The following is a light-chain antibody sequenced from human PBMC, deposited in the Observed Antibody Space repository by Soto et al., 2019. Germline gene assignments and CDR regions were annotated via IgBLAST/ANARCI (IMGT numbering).Light chain of an antibody. CDR1: SSNIGNNY. V-gene: IGLV1-51*02. CDR2: EGN. J-gene: IGLJ1*01. CDR3: GTWDSSLNAYV. Sequence: QSALTQPPSVSAAPGQKVTISCSGSSSNIGNNYVSWYQQLPATAPKLLISEGNKRPSGIPDRFSGSKSGTSATLGITGLQTGDEADYYCGTWDSSLNAYVLGTGTKLTVL.